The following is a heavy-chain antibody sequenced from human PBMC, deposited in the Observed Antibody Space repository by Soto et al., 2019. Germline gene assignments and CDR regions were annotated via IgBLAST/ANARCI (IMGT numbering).Heavy chain of an antibody. CDR1: GGSISSSSFY. D-gene: IGHD3-10*01. CDR2: VYYSAAI. CDR3: ARHVWGTTTWCGAYYFDY. Sequence: QLQLQESGPGLVKPSETLSLTCIVSGGSISSSSFYWGWIRQPPGKGLEWIGSVYYSAAIYYNPSLKSRVTISVDTSKNQFSLKLSSVTAADMALYYCARHVWGTTTWCGAYYFDYWGQGTLVTVAS. V-gene: IGHV4-39*01. J-gene: IGHJ4*02.